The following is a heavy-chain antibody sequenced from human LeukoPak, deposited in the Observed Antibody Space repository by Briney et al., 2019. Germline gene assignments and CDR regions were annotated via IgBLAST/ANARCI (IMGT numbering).Heavy chain of an antibody. CDR3: TTIGTYYYDSSGYYYPYFFDY. Sequence: GRSLRPSCAASGFSLSNAWLSCVRQAPGKGLEWVGRIKSKTDGGTTDYAAPLKGKLTVSRDDSKNTLYLQMNSLKTEDTAVYYCTTIGTYYYDSSGYYYPYFFDYWGQGTLVTVSS. CDR2: IKSKTDGGTT. J-gene: IGHJ4*02. D-gene: IGHD3-22*01. V-gene: IGHV3-15*01. CDR1: GFSLSNAW.